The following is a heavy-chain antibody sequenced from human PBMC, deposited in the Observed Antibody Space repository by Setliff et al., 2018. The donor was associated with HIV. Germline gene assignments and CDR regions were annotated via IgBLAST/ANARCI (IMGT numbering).Heavy chain of an antibody. D-gene: IGHD3-10*01. J-gene: IGHJ3*02. Sequence: SVKVSCKASGGTFSSYAISWVRQAPGQGLEWMGGIIPIFGTANYAQKFQGRVTITTDDSTSTAYMELSSLRSEDTAVYYCARDRDWYGSGSYAFDIWGQGTMVTVSS. V-gene: IGHV1-69*05. CDR3: ARDRDWYGSGSYAFDI. CDR1: GGTFSSYA. CDR2: IIPIFGTA.